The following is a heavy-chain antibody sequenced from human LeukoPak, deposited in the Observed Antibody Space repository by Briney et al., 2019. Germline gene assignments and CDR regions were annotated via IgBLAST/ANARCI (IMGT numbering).Heavy chain of an antibody. J-gene: IGHJ4*02. CDR3: AGRYYDILTGGREGFDY. CDR1: GFTFSSYA. CDR2: ISYDGINK. Sequence: GGSLRLSCAASGFTFSSYAMHWVRQAPGKGLEWVAVISYDGINKYYADSVKGRFTISRDDSKNTLSLQMNSLRAEDTALYYCAGRYYDILTGGREGFDYWGQGTLVTVSS. D-gene: IGHD3-9*01. V-gene: IGHV3-30*04.